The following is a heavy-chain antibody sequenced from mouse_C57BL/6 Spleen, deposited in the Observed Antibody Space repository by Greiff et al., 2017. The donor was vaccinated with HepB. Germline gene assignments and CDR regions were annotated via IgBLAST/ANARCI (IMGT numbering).Heavy chain of an antibody. J-gene: IGHJ4*01. CDR1: GYSITSGYY. V-gene: IGHV3-6*01. CDR3: AKTIYYDYDDAMDY. Sequence: EVQLQQSGPGLVKPSQSLSLTCSVTGYSITSGYYWNWIRQFPGNKLEWMGYISYDGSNNYNPSLKNRISITRDTSKNQFFLKLNSVTTEDTATDDCAKTIYYDYDDAMDYWGQGTSVTVSS. D-gene: IGHD2-4*01. CDR2: ISYDGSN.